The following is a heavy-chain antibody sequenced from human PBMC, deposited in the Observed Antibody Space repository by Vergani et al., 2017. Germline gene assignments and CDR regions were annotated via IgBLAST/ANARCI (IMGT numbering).Heavy chain of an antibody. CDR1: GFTFSSYT. J-gene: IGHJ4*02. CDR3: ATERSVVAAPTRDY. CDR2: ISSSSSYI. V-gene: IGHV3-21*01. D-gene: IGHD2-15*01. Sequence: EVQLVESGGGLVKPGGSLRLSCAASGFTFSSYTMNWVRQAPGKGLEWVSSISSSSSYIYYADSVKGRFTISRDNAKKSLFLQMNSLRAEDTAVYYCATERSVVAAPTRDYWGQGTLVTVSS.